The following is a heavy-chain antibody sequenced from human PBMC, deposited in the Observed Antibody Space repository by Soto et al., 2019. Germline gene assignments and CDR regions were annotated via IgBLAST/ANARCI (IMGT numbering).Heavy chain of an antibody. J-gene: IGHJ6*02. CDR3: TISYYDFWSGFRLDV. D-gene: IGHD3-3*01. V-gene: IGHV3-73*01. CDR1: GFTFSGSA. Sequence: PGGSLRLSCAASGFTFSGSAMHWVRQASGKGLEWVGRIRSKANSYATAYAASVEGRFTISRDDSKNAAYLQMNSLKTEDTAVYYCTISYYDFWSGFRLDVWGQGTTVTVSS. CDR2: IRSKANSYAT.